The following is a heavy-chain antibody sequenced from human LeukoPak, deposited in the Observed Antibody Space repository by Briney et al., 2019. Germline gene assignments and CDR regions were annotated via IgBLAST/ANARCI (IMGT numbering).Heavy chain of an antibody. CDR2: INQDGSES. V-gene: IGHV3-7*03. CDR1: GFTFNNYW. J-gene: IGHJ3*02. Sequence: GGSLRLSCAASGFTFNNYWMTWVRQAPGKGLEWVANINQDGSESYYVASMKGRFTISRDNAKNPLYLQMNSLRDEDTAIYYCATVWYHVFDIWGQGTMVTVSS. CDR3: ATVWYHVFDI. D-gene: IGHD6-13*01.